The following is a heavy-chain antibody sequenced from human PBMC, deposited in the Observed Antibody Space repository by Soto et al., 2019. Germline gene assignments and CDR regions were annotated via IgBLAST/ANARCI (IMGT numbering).Heavy chain of an antibody. CDR1: GGSISSYY. Sequence: QVQLQESGPGLVKPSETLSLPCTVSGGSISSYYWSWFRQSPGKRMEWIGYVHHSWGSSYNPSLQSRVAISLDPSKSQFSLKVTSVTATDTAVYYCARQGFGPLHGLVDVWGQGTTVTVSS. V-gene: IGHV4-59*08. J-gene: IGHJ6*02. CDR3: ARQGFGPLHGLVDV. CDR2: VHHSWGS. D-gene: IGHD3-10*01.